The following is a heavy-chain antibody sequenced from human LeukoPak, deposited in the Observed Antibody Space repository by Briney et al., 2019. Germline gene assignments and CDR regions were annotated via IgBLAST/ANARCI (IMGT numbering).Heavy chain of an antibody. CDR3: SGDDGYKIDD. CDR1: GGSISSYY. CDR2: IYYSGST. J-gene: IGHJ4*01. Sequence: SETLSLTCTVSGGSISSYYWSWIRQPPGKGLEWIGYIYYSGSTNYNPSLTSRVTISVDTSNNQFSLKLSPAAASDTALDLRSGDDGYKIDDWGKGTPVTVSS. D-gene: IGHD5-24*01. V-gene: IGHV4-59*12.